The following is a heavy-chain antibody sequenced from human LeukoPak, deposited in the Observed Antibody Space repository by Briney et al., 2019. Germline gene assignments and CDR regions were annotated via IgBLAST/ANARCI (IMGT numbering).Heavy chain of an antibody. Sequence: GGSLRLSCAASGFTFSNAWMSWVRQAPGKGLEWVAVISYGGSNKYYADSVKGRFTISRDNSKNTLYLQMNSLRAEDTAVYYCARESSYDTSGYLSGDWGQGTLVTVSS. D-gene: IGHD3-22*01. J-gene: IGHJ4*02. CDR2: ISYGGSNK. V-gene: IGHV3-30*14. CDR3: ARESSYDTSGYLSGD. CDR1: GFTFSNAW.